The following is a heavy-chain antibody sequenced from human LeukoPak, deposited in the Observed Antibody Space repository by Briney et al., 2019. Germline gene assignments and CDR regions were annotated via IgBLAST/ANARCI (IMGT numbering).Heavy chain of an antibody. CDR3: SRSYHSTSWYYFDL. CDR1: GYTFTGFG. Sequence: ASVKVSCKASGYTFTGFGSTWVRQAPGQGPEWMGWISIGDGNTHYGQKFQDRVSMTRDIGSNTAFLELRSLGSDDTAVYFSSRSYHSTSWYYFDLWGQGTLVTVSS. J-gene: IGHJ4*02. V-gene: IGHV1-18*01. CDR2: ISIGDGNT. D-gene: IGHD2-2*01.